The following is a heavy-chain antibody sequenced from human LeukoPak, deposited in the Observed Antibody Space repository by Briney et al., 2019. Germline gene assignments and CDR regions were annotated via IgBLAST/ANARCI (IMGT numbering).Heavy chain of an antibody. CDR1: GGSISSGGYS. V-gene: IGHV4-30-2*01. Sequence: SETLSLTCAVSGGSISSGGYSWSWIRQPPGKGLEWIGYIYHGGSTYYNPSLKSRVTISVDRSKNQFSLKLSSVTAADTAVYYCARGSGYQGWFDPWGQGTLVTVSS. CDR2: IYHGGST. D-gene: IGHD3-22*01. J-gene: IGHJ5*02. CDR3: ARGSGYQGWFDP.